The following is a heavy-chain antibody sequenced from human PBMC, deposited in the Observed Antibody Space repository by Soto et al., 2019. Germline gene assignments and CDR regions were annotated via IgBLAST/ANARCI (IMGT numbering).Heavy chain of an antibody. CDR1: GFTLSGRS. CDR2: IDNAGTDS. Sequence: EVQLVESGGGLVQPGGSLRLACAASGFTLSGRSMHWVRQAPGNGLVWVSGIDNAGTDSTYADSVKGRFTSSRDNAKNMLYLQMNSLRVEDTAVYYCARGWFGPDVWGKGTTVTVS. D-gene: IGHD3-10*01. V-gene: IGHV3-74*01. CDR3: ARGWFGPDV. J-gene: IGHJ6*03.